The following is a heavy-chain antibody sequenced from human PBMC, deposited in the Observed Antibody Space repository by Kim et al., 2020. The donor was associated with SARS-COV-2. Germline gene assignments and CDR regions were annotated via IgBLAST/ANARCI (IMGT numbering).Heavy chain of an antibody. V-gene: IGHV3-74*01. D-gene: IGHD6-13*01. CDR1: GFTFSSYW. Sequence: GGSLRLSCAASGFTFSSYWMHWVRQAPGKGLVWVSRINSDGSSTSYADSVKGRFTISRDNAKNTLYLQMNSLRAEDTAVYYCARVPPQWHSSSWYHDYYYYGMDVWGQGTTVTVSS. CDR3: ARVPPQWHSSSWYHDYYYYGMDV. CDR2: INSDGSST. J-gene: IGHJ6*02.